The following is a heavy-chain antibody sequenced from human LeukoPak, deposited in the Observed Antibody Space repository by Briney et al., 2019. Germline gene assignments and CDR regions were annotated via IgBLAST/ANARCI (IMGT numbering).Heavy chain of an antibody. J-gene: IGHJ4*02. CDR2: IWYDGSNK. V-gene: IGHV3-33*01. Sequence: HTGTSLRLSCAASGFTFRSHGMHWVRQAPGKGLEWVAFIWYDGSNKYYTDSVKGRFTISRDNSKNTLYLQMNSLRAEDTAVCYCAGDRATSYFDYWGQGALVTVSS. D-gene: IGHD1-26*01. CDR1: GFTFRSHG. CDR3: AGDRATSYFDY.